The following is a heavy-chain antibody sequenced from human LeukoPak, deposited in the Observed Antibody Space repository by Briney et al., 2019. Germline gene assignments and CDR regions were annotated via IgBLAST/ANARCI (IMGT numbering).Heavy chain of an antibody. D-gene: IGHD2-8*02. J-gene: IGHJ4*02. CDR3: ARGLNWWFDY. CDR1: GGSTSSSSYY. CDR2: IYYSGST. V-gene: IGHV4-39*01. Sequence: PSETLSLTCTVSGGSTSSSSYYWGWIRQPPGKGLEWIGSIYYSGSTYYNPSLKSRVTISVDTSKNQFSLKLSSVTAADTAVYYCARGLNWWFDYWGQGTLVTVSS.